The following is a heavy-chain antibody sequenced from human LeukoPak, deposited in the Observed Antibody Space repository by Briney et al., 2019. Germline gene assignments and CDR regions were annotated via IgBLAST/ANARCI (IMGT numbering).Heavy chain of an antibody. CDR1: GFSFNKDA. CDR3: ARDPPGSGWKLDI. D-gene: IGHD6-25*01. V-gene: IGHV3-33*01. CDR2: IWSDGSNK. Sequence: GGSLRLSCAASGFSFNKDAMHWVRQAPGKGLEWVGFIWSDGSNKDYGDSVKGRFTISRDNSKNMVYLEMNGLRAEDTAIYYCARDPPGSGWKLDIWGLGTVVTVSS. J-gene: IGHJ3*02.